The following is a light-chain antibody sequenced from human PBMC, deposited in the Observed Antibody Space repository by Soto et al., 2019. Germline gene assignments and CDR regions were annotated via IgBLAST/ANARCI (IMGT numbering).Light chain of an antibody. CDR3: QQRSNWPPALT. V-gene: IGKV3-11*01. Sequence: EIVLTQSPATLSLSPGERATLSCRASQSLSSFLAWYQQKPGQAPRLLIYDASNRATGIPARFSGSGSGTDFTLTISGLEPEDVAVYYCQQRSNWPPALTFGGGTKVDIK. J-gene: IGKJ4*01. CDR1: QSLSSF. CDR2: DAS.